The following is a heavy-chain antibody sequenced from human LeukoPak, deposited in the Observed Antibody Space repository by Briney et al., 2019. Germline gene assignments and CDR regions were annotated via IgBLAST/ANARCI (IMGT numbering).Heavy chain of an antibody. CDR1: RDSVSSKNGA. D-gene: IGHD6-19*01. CDR3: ARDFGTTGWHTVDY. J-gene: IGHJ4*02. V-gene: IGHV6-1*01. Sequence: SRTLSLTSVVSRDSVSSKNGASNWLTQSPPRALEWLGSTYYRSKCNNGYAPSMPGRLLISQDTSKNQYSRHLNSVTPDNTAVYYCARDFGTTGWHTVDYWGQGTLVTVSS. CDR2: TYYRSKCNN.